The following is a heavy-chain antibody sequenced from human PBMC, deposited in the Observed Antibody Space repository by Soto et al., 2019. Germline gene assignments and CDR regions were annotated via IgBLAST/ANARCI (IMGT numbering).Heavy chain of an antibody. CDR1: GFDFSTYA. Sequence: EVHLLESGGTFVQPGGSLRLSCAASGFDFSTYAMSWVRQAPGEGLEWVSCIINSGDTTYYADSVKGRFTISRDNSRNTLYLHMNSLRADDTAMYYCAKDWPGTSSVTSDYWGQGTLVTVSS. CDR3: AKDWPGTSSVTSDY. D-gene: IGHD4-17*01. V-gene: IGHV3-23*01. CDR2: IINSGDTT. J-gene: IGHJ4*02.